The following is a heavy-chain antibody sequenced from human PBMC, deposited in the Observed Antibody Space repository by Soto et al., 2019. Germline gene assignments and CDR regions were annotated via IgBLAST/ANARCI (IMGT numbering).Heavy chain of an antibody. CDR2: IWYDGSNK. V-gene: IGHV3-33*01. Sequence: GGSLRLSCAASGFTFSSYGMHWVRQAPGKGLEWVAVIWYDGSNKYYADSVKGRFTISRDNSKNTLYLQMNSLRAEDTAVYYCAREEAAAGLYYYYGMDVWGQGTTVTVSS. D-gene: IGHD6-13*01. J-gene: IGHJ6*02. CDR3: AREEAAAGLYYYYGMDV. CDR1: GFTFSSYG.